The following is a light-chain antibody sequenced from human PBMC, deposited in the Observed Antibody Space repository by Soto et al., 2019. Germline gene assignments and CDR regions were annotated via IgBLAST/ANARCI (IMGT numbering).Light chain of an antibody. CDR2: DEY. V-gene: IGKV3-11*01. Sequence: EVVLTQSPVTLSLSPGERATLSCRASQSFRGLLAWYQQKPGQAPRLLISDEYNRATGIPPRFSGSGSVTDFTLTISSLEPEDSAVYYCQQRHIWPITFGPGTRLEIK. CDR3: QQRHIWPIT. J-gene: IGKJ5*01. CDR1: QSFRGL.